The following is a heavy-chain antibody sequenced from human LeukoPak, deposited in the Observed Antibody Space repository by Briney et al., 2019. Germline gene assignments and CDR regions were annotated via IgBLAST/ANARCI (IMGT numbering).Heavy chain of an antibody. Sequence: SETLSLTCTVSGGSISSSSYYWGWIRQPPGKGLEWIGSIYYSGSTYYNPSLKSRVTISVDTSKNQFSLKLSSVTAADTAVYYCGRRETTWELDYWGQGTLVTVSS. CDR3: GRRETTWELDY. D-gene: IGHD4-17*01. CDR1: GGSISSSSYY. CDR2: IYYSGST. J-gene: IGHJ4*02. V-gene: IGHV4-39*01.